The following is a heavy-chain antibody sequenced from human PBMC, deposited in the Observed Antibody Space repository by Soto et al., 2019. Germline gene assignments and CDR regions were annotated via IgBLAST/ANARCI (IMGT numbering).Heavy chain of an antibody. CDR3: AAGYYFGDY. CDR1: GFTFSSYG. V-gene: IGHV3-30*03. Sequence: QVQLVESGGGVVQSGRSLRLSCAASGFTFSSYGMHWVRQAPGKGLEWVALISYDGNNKYYVDSVKGRFTISRDNSKNTLYLQMNSLRGEDTAVYYCAAGYYFGDYWGQGTLVTVSS. CDR2: ISYDGNNK. J-gene: IGHJ4*02. D-gene: IGHD1-26*01.